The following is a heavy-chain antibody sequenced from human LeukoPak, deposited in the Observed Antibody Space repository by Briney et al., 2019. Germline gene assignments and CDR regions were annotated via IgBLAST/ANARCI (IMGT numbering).Heavy chain of an antibody. Sequence: SETLTLTCAVYGGSFSGYYWSWIRQPPGKGLEWIGEINHSGSTNYNPSLKSRVTISVDTSKNQFSLKLSPVTAADTAVYYCGGGWLNLDYCGQGTLVTVSS. CDR2: INHSGST. D-gene: IGHD6-19*01. J-gene: IGHJ4*02. CDR3: GGGWLNLDY. CDR1: GGSFSGYY. V-gene: IGHV4-34*01.